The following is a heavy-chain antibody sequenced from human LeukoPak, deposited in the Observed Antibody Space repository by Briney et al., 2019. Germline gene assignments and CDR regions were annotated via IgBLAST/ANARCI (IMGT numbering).Heavy chain of an antibody. D-gene: IGHD3-3*01. CDR2: ISSSSSSI. V-gene: IGHV3-21*06. J-gene: IGHJ4*02. CDR3: ARDLLEAPSFLEWLPQYYFDY. Sequence: PGGSLRLSCAVSGFTFSSYSMNWVRQAPGKGLEWVSSISSSSSSIYYADSVKGRFIISRDNAKNSLYLQMNSLRAEDTAVYYCARDLLEAPSFLEWLPQYYFDYWGQGTLVTVSS. CDR1: GFTFSSYS.